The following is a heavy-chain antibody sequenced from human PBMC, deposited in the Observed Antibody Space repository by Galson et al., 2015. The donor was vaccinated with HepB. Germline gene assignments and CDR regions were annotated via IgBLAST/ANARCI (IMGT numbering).Heavy chain of an antibody. CDR3: ARGGGGAYLYYFDY. Sequence: SLRLSCAVSGFSVSDNHMSWVRQAPGKGLEWVSVIYRGGNTYYPDSLKGRFTISRDNSKNTLYLQVSSLRSEDTAVYYCARGGGGAYLYYFDYWGQGTLVTVSS. V-gene: IGHV3-53*05. CDR1: GFSVSDNH. J-gene: IGHJ4*01. CDR2: IYRGGNT. D-gene: IGHD2-15*01.